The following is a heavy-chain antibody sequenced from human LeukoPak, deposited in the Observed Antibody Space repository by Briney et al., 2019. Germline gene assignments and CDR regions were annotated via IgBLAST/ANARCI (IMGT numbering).Heavy chain of an antibody. D-gene: IGHD3-22*01. CDR2: TYYRSKWYN. CDR3: ARGYDYYDSSGYYLDY. J-gene: IGHJ4*02. Sequence: SQTLSLTCAISGDSVSSNSAAWNWIRQSPSRGLEWLGRTYYRSKWYNDYAVSVKSRITINPDTSKNQFSLQLNSVTPEDTAVYYCARGYDYYDSSGYYLDYWGQGTLVTVSS. CDR1: GDSVSSNSAA. V-gene: IGHV6-1*01.